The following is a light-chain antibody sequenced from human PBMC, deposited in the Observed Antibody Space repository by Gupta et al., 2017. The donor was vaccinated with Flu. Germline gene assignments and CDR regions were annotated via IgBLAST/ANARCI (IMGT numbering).Light chain of an antibody. Sequence: AEMNLAHSPTAPSGGTVTRPCGSSTGAVTIGHYPLWFQQKPGQVPRTLIYDISNTPSWAPARFSGSLPGGKAALTLSGAQPEDEAEYYCSLTYSGPWVFGGGTKLTVL. CDR3: SLTYSGPWV. J-gene: IGLJ3*02. CDR1: TGAVTIGHY. V-gene: IGLV7-46*01. CDR2: DIS.